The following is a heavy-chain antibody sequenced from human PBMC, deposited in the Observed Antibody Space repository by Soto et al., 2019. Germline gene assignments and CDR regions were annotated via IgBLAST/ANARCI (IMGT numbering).Heavy chain of an antibody. CDR1: GGSVNNYY. V-gene: IGHV4-59*08. D-gene: IGHD5-12*01. J-gene: IGHJ4*02. CDR2: IHSTGTT. CDR3: ARHSYSGLDY. Sequence: QVQLQESGPGLVKSSETLSLTCTVSGGSVNNYYWSWIRLPPGKGLEWIGYIHSTGTTNYNPSLKSRIIISVDTSKDQLSLKVNSVTASDTAVYYCARHSYSGLDYWGQGTLVTVSS.